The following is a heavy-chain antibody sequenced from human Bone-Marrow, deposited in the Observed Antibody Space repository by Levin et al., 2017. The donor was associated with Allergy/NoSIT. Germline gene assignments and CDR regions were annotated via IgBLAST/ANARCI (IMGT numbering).Heavy chain of an antibody. V-gene: IGHV3-23*01. D-gene: IGHD5-18*01. CDR2: ISGSGGST. CDR1: GFTFSSYA. J-gene: IGHJ4*02. CDR3: AKGLSGYSYGYGH. Sequence: GESLKISCAASGFTFSSYAMSWVRQAPGKGLEWVSAISGSGGSTYYADSVKGRFTISRDNSKNTLYLQMNSLRAEDTAVYYCAKGLSGYSYGYGHWGQGTLVTVSS.